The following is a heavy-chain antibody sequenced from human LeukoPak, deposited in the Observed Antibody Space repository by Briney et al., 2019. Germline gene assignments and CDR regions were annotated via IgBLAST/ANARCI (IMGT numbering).Heavy chain of an antibody. Sequence: SVKVSCKASGGTFSSYAISWVRQAPGQGLEWMGRIIPILGIANYAQKFQGRVTITADKSTSTAYMELSSLRSEDTAVYYCARGPLIAAAGSWFDPWGQGTLVTVSS. CDR2: IIPILGIA. CDR1: GGTFSSYA. V-gene: IGHV1-69*04. D-gene: IGHD6-13*01. CDR3: ARGPLIAAAGSWFDP. J-gene: IGHJ5*02.